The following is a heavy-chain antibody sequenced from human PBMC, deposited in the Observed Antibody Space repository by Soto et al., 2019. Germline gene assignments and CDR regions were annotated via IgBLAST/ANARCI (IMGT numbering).Heavy chain of an antibody. D-gene: IGHD2-2*01. CDR2: ISSSGSTI. V-gene: IGHV3-48*03. CDR3: ARDSPVVPAAMAADY. J-gene: IGHJ4*02. Sequence: GGSLRLCCAASGFTFSSYEMNWVRQAPGKGLEWVSYISSSGSTIYYADSVKGRFTISRDNAKNSLYLQMNSLRAEDTAVYYCARDSPVVPAAMAADYWGQGTLVTVSS. CDR1: GFTFSSYE.